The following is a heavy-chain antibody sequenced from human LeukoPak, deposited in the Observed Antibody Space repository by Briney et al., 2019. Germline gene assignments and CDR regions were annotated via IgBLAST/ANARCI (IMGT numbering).Heavy chain of an antibody. J-gene: IGHJ4*02. D-gene: IGHD2-2*01. Sequence: SETPSLTCAVYGGSFSGYYWSWIRQPPGKGLEWIGEINHSGSTNHNPSLKSRVTISVDTSKNQFSLKLSSVTAADTAVYYCARARGPVVPAYRYFDYWGQGTLVTVSS. CDR3: ARARGPVVPAYRYFDY. CDR2: INHSGST. V-gene: IGHV4-34*01. CDR1: GGSFSGYY.